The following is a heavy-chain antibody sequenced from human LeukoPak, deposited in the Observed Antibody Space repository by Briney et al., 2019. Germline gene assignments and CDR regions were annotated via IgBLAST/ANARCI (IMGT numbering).Heavy chain of an antibody. CDR2: IKQDGSEK. CDR3: AREGNYGDYDYY. V-gene: IGHV3-7*01. Sequence: GGSLRLXCAASGFTFSSYWMSWVRQAPGKGLESVANIKQDGSEKYYVDSVKGRFTISRDNAKNSLYLQMNSLRAEDTAVYFCAREGNYGDYDYYWGQGTLVTVSS. J-gene: IGHJ4*02. CDR1: GFTFSSYW. D-gene: IGHD4-17*01.